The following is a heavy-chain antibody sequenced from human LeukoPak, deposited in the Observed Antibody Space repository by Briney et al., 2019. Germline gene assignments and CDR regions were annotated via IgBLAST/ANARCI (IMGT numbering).Heavy chain of an antibody. J-gene: IGHJ4*02. CDR2: IQSKTDGRTP. Sequence: GGSLRLSCAASGLTFSNAWMSWVRHAPGKGLEWVGRIQSKTDGRTPDYAAPEKGTFTISRDDSKNSLYLRRNSLKNEATAVYYCATLTDYYDRTGVGYWGQGTLVTVSS. CDR1: GLTFSNAW. V-gene: IGHV3-15*01. CDR3: ATLTDYYDRTGVGY. D-gene: IGHD3-22*01.